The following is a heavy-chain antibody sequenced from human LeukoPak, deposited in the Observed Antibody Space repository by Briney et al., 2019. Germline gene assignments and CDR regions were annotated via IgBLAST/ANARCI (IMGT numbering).Heavy chain of an antibody. CDR1: GYTFTSSG. J-gene: IGHJ4*02. Sequence: ASVKVSCKASGYTFTSSGISWVRQAPGQGLEWMGWISAYNGNTNYAQKLQGRITITTDTSTSTAYMKLRSLRTDDTAVYYCARDGEWAAVFDYWGQGTLVTVSS. D-gene: IGHD3-10*01. CDR2: ISAYNGNT. V-gene: IGHV1-18*01. CDR3: ARDGEWAAVFDY.